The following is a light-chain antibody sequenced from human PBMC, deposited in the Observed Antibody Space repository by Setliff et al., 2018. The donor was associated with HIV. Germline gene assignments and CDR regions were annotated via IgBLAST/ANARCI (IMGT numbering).Light chain of an antibody. V-gene: IGLV2-14*01. CDR3: NSYTGSSTGYV. J-gene: IGLJ1*01. CDR1: SSDVGDYDF. Sequence: SALAQPASVSGSPGQSITISCTGTSSDVGDYDFVSWFQQHPGKAPKLMIYEVSNRPSGVSNRFSGSKSGNTASLTISGLQAEDEADYYCNSYTGSSTGYVFGTGTKATVL. CDR2: EVS.